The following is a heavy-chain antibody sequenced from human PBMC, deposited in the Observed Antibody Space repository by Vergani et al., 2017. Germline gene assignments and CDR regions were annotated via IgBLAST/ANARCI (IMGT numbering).Heavy chain of an antibody. Sequence: EVQLLESGGGSVRPGGSLRLSCVASGSTSSTYAMNWVRQAPGKGLEWVSAMTPAGTTSYTDSVKGRFTVSRDNSNNILYLQMHSLRAEDTAIYYCARVPNTAITRFYFDFWGQGSLVTVSS. J-gene: IGHJ4*02. CDR2: MTPAGTT. D-gene: IGHD4-23*01. CDR3: ARVPNTAITRFYFDF. CDR1: GSTSSTYA. V-gene: IGHV3-23*01.